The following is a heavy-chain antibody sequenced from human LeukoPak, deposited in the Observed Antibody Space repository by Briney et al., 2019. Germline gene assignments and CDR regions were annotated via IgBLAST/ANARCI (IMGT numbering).Heavy chain of an antibody. CDR3: AGGQMFTSGGFDD. CDR2: IYSGGST. D-gene: IGHD6-19*01. CDR1: GFTVSSNY. V-gene: IGHV3-66*01. J-gene: IGHJ4*02. Sequence: PGGSLRLSCAASGFTVSSNYMSWVRQAPGKGLEWVAVIYSGGSTYYADSVKGRFIISRDNSENTLYLQMNSLRAEDTAVYYCAGGQMFTSGGFDDWGQGTLVTVSS.